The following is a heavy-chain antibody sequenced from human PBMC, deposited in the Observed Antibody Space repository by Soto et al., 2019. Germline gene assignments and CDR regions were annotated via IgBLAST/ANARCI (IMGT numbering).Heavy chain of an antibody. CDR3: AINGR. J-gene: IGHJ4*01. V-gene: IGHV3-7*05. Sequence: EVQLVESGGGLVQPGGSLRLSCAASGFTFNTYWMSWVRQAPRKGLEWVANIKPDGSATDYVDSVKGRFTISRDNANNALFLQMNSLRAEDTAVYYCAINGRWGHGTFVTVSS. CDR2: IKPDGSAT. D-gene: IGHD2-8*01. CDR1: GFTFNTYW.